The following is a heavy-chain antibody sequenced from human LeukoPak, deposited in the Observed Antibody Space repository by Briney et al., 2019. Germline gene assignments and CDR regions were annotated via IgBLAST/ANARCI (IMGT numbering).Heavy chain of an antibody. CDR1: GGSFSGYY. D-gene: IGHD5/OR15-5a*01. CDR2: INHSGST. CDR3: ARLGVGSVNGSDI. J-gene: IGHJ3*02. V-gene: IGHV4-34*01. Sequence: SETLSLTCAVYGGSFSGYYWSWIRQPPGKGLEWIGEINHSGSTNYNPSLKSRVTISVDTSKNQFSLKLSSVTAADTAVYYCARLGVGSVNGSDIWGQGTMVTVSS.